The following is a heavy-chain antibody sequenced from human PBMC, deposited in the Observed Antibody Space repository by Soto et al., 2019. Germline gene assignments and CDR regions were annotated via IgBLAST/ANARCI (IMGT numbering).Heavy chain of an antibody. V-gene: IGHV4-34*01. Sequence: ETLSLTCAVYGGSFSGYYWSWIRQPPGKGLEWIGEINHSGSTNYNPSLKSRVTISVDTSKNQFSLKLSSVTAADTAVYYCARGKDYDILTGQYYYYGMDVWGQGTTVTVS. D-gene: IGHD3-9*01. CDR3: ARGKDYDILTGQYYYYGMDV. J-gene: IGHJ6*02. CDR1: GGSFSGYY. CDR2: INHSGST.